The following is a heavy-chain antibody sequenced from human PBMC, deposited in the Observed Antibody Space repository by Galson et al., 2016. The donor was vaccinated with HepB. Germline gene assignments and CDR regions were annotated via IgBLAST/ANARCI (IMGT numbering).Heavy chain of an antibody. CDR1: GFTFSSYG. CDR3: AKDFAYYDSSGYYPDY. J-gene: IGHJ4*02. V-gene: IGHV3-30*18. D-gene: IGHD3-22*01. Sequence: SLRLSCAASGFTFSSYGMHWVRQAPGKGLEWVAVISYDGSNKYYADSVKGRFTISRDNSKNTLYLQMNSLRAEDTAVCYCAKDFAYYDSSGYYPDYWGQGTLVTVSS. CDR2: ISYDGSNK.